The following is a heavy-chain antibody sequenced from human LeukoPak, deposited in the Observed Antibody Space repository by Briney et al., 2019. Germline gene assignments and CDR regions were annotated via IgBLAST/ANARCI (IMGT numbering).Heavy chain of an antibody. D-gene: IGHD5-12*01. CDR1: GYTFTSYY. CDR3: ATDLDKDIVATRLTPNFDY. Sequence: ASVKVSCKASGYTFTSYYMHWVRQAPGQGLEWMGIINPSGGSTIYAQKFQGRATMTEDTSTDTAYMELSSLRSEDTAVYYCATDLDKDIVATRLTPNFDYWGQGTLVTVSS. V-gene: IGHV1-46*01. CDR2: INPSGGST. J-gene: IGHJ4*02.